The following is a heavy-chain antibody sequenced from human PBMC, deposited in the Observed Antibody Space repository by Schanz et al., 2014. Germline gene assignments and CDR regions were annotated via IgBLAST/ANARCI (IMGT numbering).Heavy chain of an antibody. V-gene: IGHV3-30*02. CDR1: GFTFSSYG. CDR3: AKDQLANYRGSGYNWFDP. CDR2: IRFDGSDK. D-gene: IGHD3-10*01. Sequence: QVQLVESGGGVVQPGGSLRLSCAASGFTFSSYGMHWVRQAPGKGLVWVTFIRFDGSDKYYADSVKGRFSVSRDNSKNTLYLQMNSLRADDTAVYYCAKDQLANYRGSGYNWFDPWGQGTLVTVSS. J-gene: IGHJ5*02.